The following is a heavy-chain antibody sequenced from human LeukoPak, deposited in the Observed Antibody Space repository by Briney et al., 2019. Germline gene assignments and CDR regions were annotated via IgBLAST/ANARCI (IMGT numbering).Heavy chain of an antibody. CDR2: MYYSGST. D-gene: IGHD6-13*01. V-gene: IGHV4-39*07. CDR3: ARIAAAGLYYYYYYMDV. Sequence: PSETLSLTCTVSGGSISSSSYYWGWIRQPPGKGLEWIGSMYYSGSTYYNPSLKSRVTISVDTSKNQFSLKLSSVTAADTAVYYCARIAAAGLYYYYYYMDVWGKGTTVTVSS. CDR1: GGSISSSSYY. J-gene: IGHJ6*03.